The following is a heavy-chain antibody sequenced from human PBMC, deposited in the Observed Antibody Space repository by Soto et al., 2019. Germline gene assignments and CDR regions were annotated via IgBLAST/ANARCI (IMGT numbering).Heavy chain of an antibody. D-gene: IGHD2-2*01. V-gene: IGHV1-69*04. CDR3: ARDPGPSIVVVPAAMPAFDY. CDR2: IIPILGIA. CDR1: GGTFSSYT. J-gene: IGHJ4*02. Sequence: EASVKVSCKASGGTFSSYTISWVRQAPGQGLEWMGRIIPILGIANYAQKFQGRVTITADKSTSTAYMELSSLRSEDTAVYYCARDPGPSIVVVPAAMPAFDYWGQGTLVTVSS.